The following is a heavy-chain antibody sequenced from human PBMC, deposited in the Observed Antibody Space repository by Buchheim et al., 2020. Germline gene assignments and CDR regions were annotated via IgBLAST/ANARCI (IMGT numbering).Heavy chain of an antibody. J-gene: IGHJ4*02. CDR3: ARENDYNALDS. V-gene: IGHV2-70*13. D-gene: IGHD5-24*01. CDR2: IDWDDGK. Sequence: QVSLRESGPAQVRTTETLTLTCTVSGLSLRNIGVSVSWIRQPPGKPLQWLARIDWDDGKYYNTSLETRLTVSKSTYKKQVVLTLTNVDPADTATYYCARENDYNALDSWGQGTL. CDR1: GLSLRNIGVS.